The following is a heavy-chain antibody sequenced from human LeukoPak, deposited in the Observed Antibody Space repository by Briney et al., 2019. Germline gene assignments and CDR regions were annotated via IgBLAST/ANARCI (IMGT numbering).Heavy chain of an antibody. V-gene: IGHV3-9*01. CDR2: ISWNSGSI. CDR1: GFTFDDYA. J-gene: IGHJ4*02. CDR3: AKDILGIVGATMGFDY. Sequence: SGGSLRLSCAASGFTFDDYAMHWVRQAPGKGLERVSGISWNSGSIGYADSVKGRFTISRDNAKNSLYLQMNSLRAEDTALYYCAKDILGIVGATMGFDYWGQGTLVTVSS. D-gene: IGHD1-26*01.